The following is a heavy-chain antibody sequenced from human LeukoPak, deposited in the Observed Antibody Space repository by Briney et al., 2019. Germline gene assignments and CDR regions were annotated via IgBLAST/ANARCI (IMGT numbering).Heavy chain of an antibody. CDR1: GGSISSGGYS. Sequence: SETLSLTCAVSGGSISSGGYSWSWIRQPPGKGLEWIGYIYHSGSTYYNPSLKSRVTISVDRSKNQFSLKLSSVTAADTAVYYCACSLYGDYTYDAFDIWGQGTMVTVSS. V-gene: IGHV4-30-2*01. CDR3: ACSLYGDYTYDAFDI. J-gene: IGHJ3*02. D-gene: IGHD4-17*01. CDR2: IYHSGST.